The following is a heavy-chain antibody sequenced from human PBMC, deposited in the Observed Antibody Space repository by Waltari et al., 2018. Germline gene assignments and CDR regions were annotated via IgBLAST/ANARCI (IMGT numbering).Heavy chain of an antibody. V-gene: IGHV1-46*03. Sequence: QVQLVQSGTEMKKPGASVRVSCEASGSIFTNYYFHWVRQAPGQGLEWMAIISPGGDRTTDAKKFRGRLTMTRDTSMSTVYMDLSSLTSEDTAMYYCTGSSRLGTYNFDYWGQGTLVTVSS. CDR2: ISPGGDRT. J-gene: IGHJ4*02. CDR3: TGSSRLGTYNFDY. CDR1: GSIFTNYY. D-gene: IGHD1-26*01.